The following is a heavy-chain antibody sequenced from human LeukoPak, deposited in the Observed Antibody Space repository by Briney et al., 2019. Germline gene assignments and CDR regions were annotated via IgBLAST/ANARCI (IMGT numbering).Heavy chain of an antibody. V-gene: IGHV3-33*06. CDR1: GFTFSSYG. CDR3: AKDLGWELKGFDY. CDR2: IWYDGSNK. J-gene: IGHJ4*02. D-gene: IGHD1-26*01. Sequence: PGGSLRLSCAAPGFTFSSYGMHWVRQAPGKGLEWVAVIWYDGSNKYYADSVKGRFTISRDNSKNTLCLQMNSLRAEDTAVYYCAKDLGWELKGFDYWGQGTLVTVSS.